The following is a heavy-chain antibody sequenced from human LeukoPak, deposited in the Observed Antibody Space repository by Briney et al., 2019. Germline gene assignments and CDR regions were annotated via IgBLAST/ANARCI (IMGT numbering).Heavy chain of an antibody. CDR2: IYHSGST. J-gene: IGHJ4*02. CDR3: ASTSTRPSGYYFDY. Sequence: SETLSLTCTVSGYSISSGYYWGWIRQPPGKGLEWIGSIYHSGSTYYNPSLKSRVTISVDKSKNQFSLKLSSVTAADTAVYYCASTSTRPSGYYFDYWGQGTLVTVSS. V-gene: IGHV4-38-2*02. CDR1: GYSISSGYY. D-gene: IGHD3-10*01.